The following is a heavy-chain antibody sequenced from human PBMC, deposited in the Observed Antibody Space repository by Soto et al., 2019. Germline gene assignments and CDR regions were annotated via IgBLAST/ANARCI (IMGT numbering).Heavy chain of an antibody. CDR1: GGTFSSYA. CDR2: IIPIFGTA. CDR3: ASGDYDFWSGPGGGMDV. Sequence: QVQLVQSGAEVKKPGSSVKVSCKASGGTFSSYAISWVRQAPGQGLEWMGGIIPIFGTANYAQKFQGRVTITADESTSTAYRELRSLRSEDTAVYYGASGDYDFWSGPGGGMDVWGQGTTVTVSS. J-gene: IGHJ6*02. D-gene: IGHD3-3*01. V-gene: IGHV1-69*12.